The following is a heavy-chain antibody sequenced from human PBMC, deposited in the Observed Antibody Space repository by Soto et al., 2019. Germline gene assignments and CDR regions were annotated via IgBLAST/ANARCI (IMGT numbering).Heavy chain of an antibody. CDR1: GFTFSTYS. D-gene: IGHD3-22*01. Sequence: GGSLRLSCAASGFTFSTYSMNWVRQAPGKGLEWVSYISSSSSTIYYADSVKGRFIISRDNAKNSLYLQMNSLRDEDTAVYYCARGPTYYYDSSGYYSYFDYWGQGTLVTVSS. CDR2: ISSSSSTI. V-gene: IGHV3-48*02. CDR3: ARGPTYYYDSSGYYSYFDY. J-gene: IGHJ4*02.